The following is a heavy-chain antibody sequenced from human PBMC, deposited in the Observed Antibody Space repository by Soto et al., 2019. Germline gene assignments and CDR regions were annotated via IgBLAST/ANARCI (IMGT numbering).Heavy chain of an antibody. CDR3: AIGWRDV. CDR1: GFTINNYY. J-gene: IGHJ6*02. V-gene: IGHV3-66*01. Sequence: EVQLVESGGYLVQPGGSLRLSCAASGFTINNYYMNWVRQAPGKGLEWVSVVDSGNNKYYADSVKGRFTISRDTSKNTLDLQMNGLRVEDTAVYYCAIGWRDVWGQGTTVTLSS. CDR2: VDSGNNK.